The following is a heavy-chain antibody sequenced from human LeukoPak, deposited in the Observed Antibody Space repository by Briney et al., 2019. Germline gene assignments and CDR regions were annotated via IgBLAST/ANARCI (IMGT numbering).Heavy chain of an antibody. V-gene: IGHV1-2*02. D-gene: IGHD2-2*01. CDR1: GYTFTGYY. CDR3: AREDPVVPAAIDAFDI. CDR2: INPNSGGT. J-gene: IGHJ3*02. Sequence: ASVKVSCKASGYTFTGYYMHWVRQAPGQGLEWMGWINPNSGGTNYAQKFQGRVTMTRDTSISTAYMELSRLRSDGTAVYYCAREDPVVPAAIDAFDIWGQGTMVTVSS.